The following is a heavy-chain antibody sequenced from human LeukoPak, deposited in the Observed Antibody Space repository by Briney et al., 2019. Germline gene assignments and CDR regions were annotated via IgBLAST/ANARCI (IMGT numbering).Heavy chain of an antibody. J-gene: IGHJ5*02. V-gene: IGHV4-39*07. CDR2: INHSGST. CDR3: ARGPLGGLRRFDP. Sequence: SETLSLTCTVSGDSISSGDYYWSWIRQPPGKGLEWIGEINHSGSTNYNPSLKSRVTISVDTSKNQFSLKLSSVTAADTAVYYCARGPLGGLRRFDPWGQGTLVTVSS. D-gene: IGHD2-15*01. CDR1: GDSISSGDYY.